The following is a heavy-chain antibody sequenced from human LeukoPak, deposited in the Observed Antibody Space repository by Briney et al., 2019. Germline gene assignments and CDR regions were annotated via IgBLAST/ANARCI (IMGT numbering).Heavy chain of an antibody. D-gene: IGHD2-15*01. J-gene: IGHJ3*02. CDR3: AREPDIVVVVAATDAFDI. Sequence: GGSLRLSCAASGYTFSSYSMYWVRQAPGKGLEWVSSISSSSSYIYYADSVKGRFTISRDNAKNSLYLQMNSLRAEDTAVYYCAREPDIVVVVAATDAFDIWGQGAMVTVSS. CDR2: ISSSSSYI. CDR1: GYTFSSYS. V-gene: IGHV3-21*01.